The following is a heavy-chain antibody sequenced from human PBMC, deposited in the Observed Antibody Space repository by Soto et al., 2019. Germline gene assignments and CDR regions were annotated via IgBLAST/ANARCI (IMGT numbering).Heavy chain of an antibody. D-gene: IGHD1-1*01. CDR3: AREKTAWPLAYGLDV. CDR1: GFIFSTYS. CDR2: ISTSGDT. Sequence: GGSLRLSCAGSGFIFSTYSMHWVRQAPGKGLEWVSSISTSGDTYYGDSVKGRFTISRDNARNSLSLQMNSLRAEDTAVYYCAREKTAWPLAYGLDVWGQGTAVTVSS. J-gene: IGHJ6*02. V-gene: IGHV3-21*01.